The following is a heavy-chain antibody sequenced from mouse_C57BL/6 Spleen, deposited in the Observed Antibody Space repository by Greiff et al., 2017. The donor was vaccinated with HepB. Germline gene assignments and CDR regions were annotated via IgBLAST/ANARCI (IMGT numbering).Heavy chain of an antibody. V-gene: IGHV1-82*01. D-gene: IGHD1-1*01. CDR1: GYAFSSSW. CDR3: ARYHGSSLYAMDD. CDR2: IYPGDGDT. Sequence: QVQLKESGPELVKPGASVKISCKASGYAFSSSWMNWVKQRPGKGLEWIGRIYPGDGDTNYNGKFKGKATLTADKSSSTAYLQLSSLTSEDSAVYFCARYHGSSLYAMDDWGQGTSVTVAS. J-gene: IGHJ4*01.